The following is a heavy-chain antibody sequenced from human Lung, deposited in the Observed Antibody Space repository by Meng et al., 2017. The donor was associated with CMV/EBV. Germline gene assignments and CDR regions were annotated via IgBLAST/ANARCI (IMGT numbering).Heavy chain of an antibody. J-gene: IGHJ6*04. CDR3: ARDQSYYDFWSGSYLYYYYYYGMDL. D-gene: IGHD3-3*01. V-gene: IGHV3-21*01. CDR2: ISSSSSYI. CDR1: GFTFSSYS. Sequence: GGSXRLXCAASGFTFSSYSMNWVRQAPGKGLEWVSSISSSSSYIYYADSVKGRFTISRDNAKNSLYLQMNSLRAEDTAVYYCARDQSYYDFWSGSYLYYYYYYGMDLWGTWNXVHGAS.